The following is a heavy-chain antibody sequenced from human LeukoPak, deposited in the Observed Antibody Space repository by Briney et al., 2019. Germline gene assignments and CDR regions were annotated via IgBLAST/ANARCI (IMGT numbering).Heavy chain of an antibody. CDR2: INPNSGDT. V-gene: IGHV1-2*02. CDR1: GYTFTGYY. J-gene: IGHJ3*02. D-gene: IGHD3-22*01. Sequence: GASVKVSCKASGYTFTGYYMHWVRQAPGQGLEWMGWINPNSGDTNYAQKFQGRVTMTRDTSISTAYMELSRLRSDDTAVYYCATYYYDSSGYYPAFDIWGQGTMVTVSS. CDR3: ATYYYDSSGYYPAFDI.